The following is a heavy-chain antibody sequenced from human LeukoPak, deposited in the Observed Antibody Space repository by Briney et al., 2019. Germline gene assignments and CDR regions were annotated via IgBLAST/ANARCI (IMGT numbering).Heavy chain of an antibody. Sequence: GGSLRLSCTASGFTFGDHAMSWVRQAPGKGLEWVGFIRSKTYGGTTEYTASVKGRFTISRDDSKSIAYLQMNSLRVEDTAVYYCVGGIGWLPDYWGQGTLVTVSS. V-gene: IGHV3-49*04. CDR2: IRSKTYGGTT. CDR3: VGGIGWLPDY. J-gene: IGHJ4*02. CDR1: GFTFGDHA. D-gene: IGHD6-19*01.